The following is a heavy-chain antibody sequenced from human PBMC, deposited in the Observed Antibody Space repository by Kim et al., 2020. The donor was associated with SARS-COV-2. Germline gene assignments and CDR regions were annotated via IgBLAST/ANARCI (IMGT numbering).Heavy chain of an antibody. CDR2: ISWNSGSI. J-gene: IGHJ4*02. Sequence: GGSLRLSCAASGFTFGDYAMHWVRQAPGKGLEWVSGISWNSGSIGYADSVKGRFTISRDNAKNSLYLQMNSLRAEDTALDYCAKDIEVVATTGSPLDYWGQGTLVTVSS. CDR1: GFTFGDYA. V-gene: IGHV3-9*01. CDR3: AKDIEVVATTGSPLDY. D-gene: IGHD5-12*01.